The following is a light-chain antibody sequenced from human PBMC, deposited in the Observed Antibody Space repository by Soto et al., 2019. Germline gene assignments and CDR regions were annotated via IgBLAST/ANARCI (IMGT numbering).Light chain of an antibody. Sequence: ETALTQSPATLSLSPGERATLSCRASQSVDTFLAWYQQKPGQAPRLLIYDASNRATGIPARFSGSGSGTDFTLTISSLEPEDFAVYYCQQYGSSPLTFGGGTKVDI. CDR2: DAS. CDR3: QQYGSSPLT. J-gene: IGKJ4*01. V-gene: IGKV3-11*01. CDR1: QSVDTF.